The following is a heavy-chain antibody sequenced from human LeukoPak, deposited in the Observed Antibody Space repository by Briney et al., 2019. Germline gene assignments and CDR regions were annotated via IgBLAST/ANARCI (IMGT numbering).Heavy chain of an antibody. CDR2: IIPIFGTA. CDR1: GYTFTTYG. CDR3: ARHVVRGVPPDY. Sequence: SVKVSYRASGYTFTTYGIIWVRQAPGQGLEWMGGIIPIFGTANYAQKFQGRVTITADQSTSTAYMELSSLRSEDTAVYYCARHVVRGVPPDYWGQGTLVTVSS. V-gene: IGHV1-69*13. J-gene: IGHJ4*02. D-gene: IGHD3-10*02.